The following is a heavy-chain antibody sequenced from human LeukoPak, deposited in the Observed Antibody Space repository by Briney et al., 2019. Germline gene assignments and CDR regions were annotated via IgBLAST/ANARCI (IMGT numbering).Heavy chain of an antibody. V-gene: IGHV4-59*08. D-gene: IGHD6-19*01. Sequence: SETLSLTCTVSGGSIGSNYWTWIRQPPGKGLEYIGYIYYTGGTNYNPSLKSRVTISVDTSKDQFSLKLSSVTAADTAVYFCAKYGNSGWVIDNWGQGTLVTVSS. CDR2: IYYTGGT. CDR3: AKYGNSGWVIDN. CDR1: GGSIGSNY. J-gene: IGHJ4*02.